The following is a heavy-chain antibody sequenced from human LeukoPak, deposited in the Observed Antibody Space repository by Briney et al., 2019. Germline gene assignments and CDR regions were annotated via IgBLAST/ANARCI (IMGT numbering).Heavy chain of an antibody. CDR3: ARDGRAASGIDY. CDR1: GGSISSSSYY. Sequence: SETLSLTCTVSGGSISSSSYYWGWIRQPPGKGLEWIGSIYYSGSTYYNPSLKSRVTISVDTSKNQFSLKLSSVTAADTAVYYCARDGRAASGIDYWGQGTLVTVSS. D-gene: IGHD6-19*01. CDR2: IYYSGST. V-gene: IGHV4-39*02. J-gene: IGHJ4*02.